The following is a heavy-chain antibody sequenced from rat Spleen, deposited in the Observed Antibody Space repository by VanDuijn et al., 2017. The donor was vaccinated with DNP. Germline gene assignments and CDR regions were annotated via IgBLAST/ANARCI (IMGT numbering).Heavy chain of an antibody. Sequence: EVQLVESGGGLMQPGRSMRLSCASSGFIFSKYYMAWVRQAATEGLEWVASINPGGTTTYYRDSVKGRFTISRDNTKSTLYLQMDSLRSEETATYYCARVGDLHDGGDGDVLDVWGQGTSVTVSS. CDR1: GFIFSKYY. CDR3: ARVGDLHDGGDGDVLDV. D-gene: IGHD1-12*02. V-gene: IGHV5S11*01. J-gene: IGHJ4*01. CDR2: INPGGTTT.